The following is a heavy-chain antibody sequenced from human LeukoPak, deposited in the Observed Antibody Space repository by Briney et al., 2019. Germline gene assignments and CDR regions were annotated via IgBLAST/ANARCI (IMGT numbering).Heavy chain of an antibody. V-gene: IGHV4-59*08. CDR3: VRHPARGAGGYAFDI. Sequence: SETLSLTCTVSGGSISSYYWTWIRQPPGKGLEWIGYIYYSGNTDYNPSLKSRVSISLDTSKNQFSLKLTSVTAADTAVYYCVRHPARGAGGYAFDIWGQGTMVTVSS. D-gene: IGHD2-15*01. CDR2: IYYSGNT. CDR1: GGSISSYY. J-gene: IGHJ3*02.